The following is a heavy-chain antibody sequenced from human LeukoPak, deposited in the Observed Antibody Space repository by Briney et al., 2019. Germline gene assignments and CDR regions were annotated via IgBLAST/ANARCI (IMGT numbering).Heavy chain of an antibody. CDR3: ARDSGRGGESGYYDL. V-gene: IGHV3-7*01. J-gene: IGHJ5*02. Sequence: PGGSLRHSCAASGFTFGWHWMSWVRQAPGKGLEWVANIKQDGSQRYYVDSVKGRFTISRDNAKNSLYLQMSSLRAEDTAMYYCARDSGRGGESGYYDLWGQGTLVAVSS. D-gene: IGHD3-3*01. CDR2: IKQDGSQR. CDR1: GFTFGWHW.